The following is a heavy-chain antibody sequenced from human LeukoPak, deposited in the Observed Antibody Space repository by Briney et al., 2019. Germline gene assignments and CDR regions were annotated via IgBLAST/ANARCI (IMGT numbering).Heavy chain of an antibody. CDR1: GFPFSNSW. CDR2: IKKDGSGI. J-gene: IGHJ6*04. CDR3: AGGNAMDV. V-gene: IGHV3-7*03. Sequence: GGSLRLSCAVSGFPFSNSWMYWVRQAPGKGLEGVANIKKDGSGISYVESVKGRFIISRDNSRNSLYLQMNSLKVEDTAVYLCAGGNAMDVWGKGTAVTVYS.